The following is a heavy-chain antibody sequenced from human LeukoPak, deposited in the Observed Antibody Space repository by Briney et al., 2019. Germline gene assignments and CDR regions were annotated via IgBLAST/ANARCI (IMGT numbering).Heavy chain of an antibody. CDR2: IYDSETT. V-gene: IGHV4-59*11. J-gene: IGHJ4*02. D-gene: IGHD6-13*01. Sequence: SETLSLTCTVSGASISNHYWSWIRQPPGQGMERIGYIYDSETTNYNPSLKSRVTMSVDTSKSQFSLRLSSVPAADTALYYCATRPAGTTWYGVFDYWSRGTLVTVSS. CDR3: ATRPAGTTWYGVFDY. CDR1: GASISNHY.